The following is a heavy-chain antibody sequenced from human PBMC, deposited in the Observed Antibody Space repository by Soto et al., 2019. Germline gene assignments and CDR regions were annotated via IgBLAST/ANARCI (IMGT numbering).Heavy chain of an antibody. V-gene: IGHV3-21*01. CDR1: GFTFRTYT. J-gene: IGHJ6*02. CDR3: ARDRGYDAHDYYYNAMDV. CDR2: IRGFSPYT. Sequence: EVQLVESGGGLVKQGGSLRLSCISSGFTFRTYTMNWVRQAPGKGLEWVSGIRGFSPYTFYAESVKGRFTISRDNAKNSLYLQMNSLRAEDTAVYYCARDRGYDAHDYYYNAMDVWGQGTTVTVSS. D-gene: IGHD3-10*01.